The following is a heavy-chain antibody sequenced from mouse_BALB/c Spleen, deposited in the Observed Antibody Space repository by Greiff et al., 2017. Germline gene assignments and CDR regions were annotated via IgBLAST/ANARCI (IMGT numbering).Heavy chain of an antibody. Sequence: EVQVVESGGDLVKPGGSLKLSCAASGFTFSSYGMSWVRQTPDKRLEWVATISSGGSYTYYPDSVKGRFTISRDNAKNTLYLQMSSLKSEDTAMYYCARHEGNSYFDYWGQGTTLTVSS. CDR2: ISSGGSYT. V-gene: IGHV5-6*01. CDR1: GFTFSSYG. CDR3: ARHEGNSYFDY. D-gene: IGHD2-1*01. J-gene: IGHJ2*01.